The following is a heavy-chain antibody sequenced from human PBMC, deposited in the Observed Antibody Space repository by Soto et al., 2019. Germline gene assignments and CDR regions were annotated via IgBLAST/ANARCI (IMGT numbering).Heavy chain of an antibody. Sequence: QVQLVESGGGVVQPGRSLRLSCAASGFSFSKYGMHWVRQAPGKGLEWVAEMSDDGSKKYYGDSVKGRFTISRDNSKNKPYLLMDSLRPEDTAMYYCAKELRETGGYYFDCWGQGTLVTVSS. D-gene: IGHD3-16*01. CDR3: AKELRETGGYYFDC. CDR2: MSDDGSKK. J-gene: IGHJ4*02. V-gene: IGHV3-30*18. CDR1: GFSFSKYG.